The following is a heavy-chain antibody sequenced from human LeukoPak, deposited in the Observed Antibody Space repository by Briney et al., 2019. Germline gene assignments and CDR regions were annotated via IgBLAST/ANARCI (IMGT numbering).Heavy chain of an antibody. CDR2: MYSGGAT. CDR1: GFTVSSNY. V-gene: IGHV3-53*01. J-gene: IGHJ4*02. Sequence: GGSLRLSCAASGFTVSSNYMSWVRQAPGKGLEWVSVMYSGGATYYADSVKGRFTISRDNSKNTLYMQMNSLRAGDTAVYYCAKDRLGAILYFDYWGQGTLVTVSS. D-gene: IGHD1-26*01. CDR3: AKDRLGAILYFDY.